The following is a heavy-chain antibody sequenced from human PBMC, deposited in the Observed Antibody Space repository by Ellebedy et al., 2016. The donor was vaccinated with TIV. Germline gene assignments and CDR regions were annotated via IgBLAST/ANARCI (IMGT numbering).Heavy chain of an antibody. V-gene: IGHV4-59*08. Sequence: MPSETLSLTCTVSGGSISSYYWSWIRQPPGKGLEWIGYIYYSGSTNYNPSLKSRVTISVDTSKNQFSLKLSSVTAADTAVYYCARHEGAYCGGDCYPEYYFDYWGQGTLVTVSS. D-gene: IGHD2-21*02. CDR1: GGSISSYY. CDR3: ARHEGAYCGGDCYPEYYFDY. CDR2: IYYSGST. J-gene: IGHJ4*02.